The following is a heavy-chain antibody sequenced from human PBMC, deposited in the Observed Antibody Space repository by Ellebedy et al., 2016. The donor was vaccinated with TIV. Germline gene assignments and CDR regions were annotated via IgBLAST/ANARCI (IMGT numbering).Heavy chain of an antibody. Sequence: GGSLRLSXAASGFTFSSYAMSWVRQAPGKGLEWVSAISGSGGSTYYADSVKGRFTISRDNSKNTLYLQMNSLRAEDTAVYYCARDRLPTYYFDYWGQGTLVTVSS. V-gene: IGHV3-23*01. CDR1: GFTFSSYA. J-gene: IGHJ4*02. CDR2: ISGSGGST. D-gene: IGHD2-21*02. CDR3: ARDRLPTYYFDY.